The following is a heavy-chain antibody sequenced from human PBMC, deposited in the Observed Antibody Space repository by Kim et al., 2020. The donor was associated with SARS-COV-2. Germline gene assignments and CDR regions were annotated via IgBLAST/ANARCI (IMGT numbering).Heavy chain of an antibody. CDR1: GYSFTSYW. CDR3: ARQRVYDSSGYYPDAFDI. V-gene: IGHV5-51*01. J-gene: IGHJ3*02. CDR2: IYPGDSDT. D-gene: IGHD3-22*01. Sequence: GESLKISCKGSGYSFTSYWIGWVRQMPGKGLEWMGIIYPGDSDTRYSPSFQGQVTISADKSISTAYLQWSSLKASDTAMYYCARQRVYDSSGYYPDAFDIWGQGTMVTVSS.